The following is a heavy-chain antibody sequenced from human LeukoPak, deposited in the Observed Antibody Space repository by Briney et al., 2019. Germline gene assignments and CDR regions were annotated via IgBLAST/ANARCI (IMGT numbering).Heavy chain of an antibody. CDR2: ISAYNGNT. CDR3: ARDNTVKRLDY. D-gene: IGHD4-17*01. J-gene: IGHJ4*02. Sequence: ASVKVSCKASGYTFTSYGISWVRQGPGQGLEWMGWISAYNGNTNYAQKLQGRVTMTTDTSTTTAYMELRTLRSDDTAVYYCARDNTVKRLDYWGQGTLVTVSS. CDR1: GYTFTSYG. V-gene: IGHV1-18*01.